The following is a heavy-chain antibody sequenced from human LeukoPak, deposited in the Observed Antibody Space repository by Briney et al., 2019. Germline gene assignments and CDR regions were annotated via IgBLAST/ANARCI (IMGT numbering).Heavy chain of an antibody. CDR1: GFTFSSYA. J-gene: IGHJ4*02. CDR3: ARDSSYYDILTGYHDY. CDR2: ISYDGSNK. D-gene: IGHD3-9*01. V-gene: IGHV3-30*04. Sequence: GGSLRLSCAASGFTFSSYAMHWVRRAPGKGLEWVAVISYDGSNKYYADSVKGRFTISRDNSKNTLYLQMNSLRAEDTAVYYCARDSSYYDILTGYHDYWGQGTLVTVSS.